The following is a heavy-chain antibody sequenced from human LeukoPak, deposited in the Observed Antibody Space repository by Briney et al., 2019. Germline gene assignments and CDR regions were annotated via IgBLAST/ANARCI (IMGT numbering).Heavy chain of an antibody. CDR1: GGSFSGYY. CDR3: ARRAGTYYYYYMDV. D-gene: IGHD6-13*01. Sequence: SETLSLTCAVYGGSFSGYYWSGIRLPPGKGLEWIGEINHSGSTNYNPSLKSRVTISVDTSKNQFSLKLSSVTAADTAVYYCARRAGTYYYYYMDVWGKGTTVTVSS. V-gene: IGHV4-34*01. CDR2: INHSGST. J-gene: IGHJ6*03.